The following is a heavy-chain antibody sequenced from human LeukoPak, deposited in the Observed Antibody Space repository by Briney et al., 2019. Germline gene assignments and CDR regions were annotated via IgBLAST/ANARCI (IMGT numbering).Heavy chain of an antibody. Sequence: PGGSLRLSCAASGFTFSSYEMNWVRQAPGKGLEWVSYISSSGSTIYYADSVKGRFTISRDNSKNTLYLQMNSLRAEDTAVYYCAGRCSGYPLHWGQGTLVTVSS. CDR2: ISSSGSTI. CDR1: GFTFSSYE. D-gene: IGHD2-15*01. CDR3: AGRCSGYPLH. J-gene: IGHJ4*02. V-gene: IGHV3-48*03.